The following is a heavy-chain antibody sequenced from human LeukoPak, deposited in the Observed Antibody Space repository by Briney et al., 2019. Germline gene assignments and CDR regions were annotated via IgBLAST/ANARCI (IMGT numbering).Heavy chain of an antibody. J-gene: IGHJ4*02. CDR3: AKVGQYYYDSSGYYRDY. Sequence: GGSLRLSCAASGFTFSSYAMSWVRQAPGKGLEWVSAISGSGGSTYYADSVKGRFTISRDNSKNTLYLPMNSLRAEDTAVYYCAKVGQYYYDSSGYYRDYWGQGTLVTVSS. CDR1: GFTFSSYA. D-gene: IGHD3-22*01. V-gene: IGHV3-23*01. CDR2: ISGSGGST.